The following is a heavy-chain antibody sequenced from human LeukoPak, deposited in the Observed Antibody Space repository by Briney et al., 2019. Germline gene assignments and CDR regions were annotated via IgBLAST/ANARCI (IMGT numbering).Heavy chain of an antibody. CDR3: ATISPTTNGDPILYYFYYMDV. Sequence: AAVTVSRKVSGYTLTELSMHRMRQAPGKGLEWMGGFDPEDGETIYAQKVQGRVTMTEDTSTHTAYMELSSLRSEDTAVYYCATISPTTNGDPILYYFYYMDVWGKGTTVTVSS. CDR1: GYTLTELS. D-gene: IGHD4-17*01. CDR2: FDPEDGET. V-gene: IGHV1-24*01. J-gene: IGHJ6*03.